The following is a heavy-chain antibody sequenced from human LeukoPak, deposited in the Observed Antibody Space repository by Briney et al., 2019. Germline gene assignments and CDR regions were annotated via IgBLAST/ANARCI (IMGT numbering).Heavy chain of an antibody. CDR1: GGSFSGYY. D-gene: IGHD5-24*01. V-gene: IGHV4-34*01. J-gene: IGHJ4*02. Sequence: SETLSLTCAVYGGSFSGYYRSWIRQPPGKGLEWIGEINHSGSTNYNPSLKSRVTISVDTSKNQFSLKLSSVTAADTAVYYCARRWLQSYFGYWGQGTLVTVSS. CDR2: INHSGST. CDR3: ARRWLQSYFGY.